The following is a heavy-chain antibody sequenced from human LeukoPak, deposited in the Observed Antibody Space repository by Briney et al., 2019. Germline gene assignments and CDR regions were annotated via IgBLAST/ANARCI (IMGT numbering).Heavy chain of an antibody. D-gene: IGHD3-10*01. Sequence: SETLSLTCTVSGGSISSSSYYWGWIRQPPGKGLEWIVSIYYSGSNYYNPSINSRVTISVDTSKSQFSLKLSSGTAADTAVYYWARRWFGELAVLDYWGQGTLVTVSS. CDR1: GGSISSSSYY. V-gene: IGHV4-39*01. CDR2: IYYSGSN. CDR3: ARRWFGELAVLDY. J-gene: IGHJ4*02.